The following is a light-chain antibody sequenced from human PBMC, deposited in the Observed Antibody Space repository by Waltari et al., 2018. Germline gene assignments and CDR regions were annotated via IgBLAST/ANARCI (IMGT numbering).Light chain of an antibody. Sequence: QSALTQPRSVSGSPGQSVTISCTGTSSDVGGYNYVSWYQQHPGKAPTLMIYDVSKRPSGVPDRVSGSKSGNTASLSISGLQAEDEADYYCCSYAGSFYVFGTGTKVTVL. CDR1: SSDVGGYNY. CDR2: DVS. J-gene: IGLJ1*01. V-gene: IGLV2-11*01. CDR3: CSYAGSFYV.